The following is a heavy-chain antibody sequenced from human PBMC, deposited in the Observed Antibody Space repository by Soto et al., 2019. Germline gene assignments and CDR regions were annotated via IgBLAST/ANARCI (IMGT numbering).Heavy chain of an antibody. CDR2: IKQDGSEK. CDR3: ARDIVDTFSHYYYYMDV. V-gene: IGHV3-7*01. D-gene: IGHD5-18*01. CDR1: GFTFSSYS. J-gene: IGHJ6*03. Sequence: PGGSLRLSCAASGFTFSSYSMSWVRQAPGKGLEWVANIKQDGSEKYYVDSVKGRFTISRDNAKNSLYLQMNSLRAEDTAVYYCARDIVDTFSHYYYYMDVWGKGTTVTVS.